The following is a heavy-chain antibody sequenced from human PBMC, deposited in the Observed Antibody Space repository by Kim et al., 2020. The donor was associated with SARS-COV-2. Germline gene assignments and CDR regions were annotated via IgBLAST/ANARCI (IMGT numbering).Heavy chain of an antibody. CDR3: ATGIAFDL. CDR2: IKQDGSEK. CDR1: GFTFSSYW. Sequence: GGSLRLSCVASGFTFSSYWMSWVRQAPGKGLEWVANIKQDGSEKNYVDSVKGRFTVSRDNSKNSLYLQMNNLRPEDTAVYYCATGIAFDLWGQGTIVTVS. V-gene: IGHV3-7*01. J-gene: IGHJ3*01.